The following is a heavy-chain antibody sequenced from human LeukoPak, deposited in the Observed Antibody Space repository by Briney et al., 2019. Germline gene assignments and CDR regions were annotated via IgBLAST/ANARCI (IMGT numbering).Heavy chain of an antibody. CDR1: GFTFSSYA. Sequence: GGSLRLSCAASGFTFSSYAMHWVRQAPGKGLEWVAVISYDGGNKYYADSVKGRFTISRDNSKNTLYLQMNSLRAEDTAVYYCARDAVTTERFDYWGQGTLVTVSS. V-gene: IGHV3-30*04. J-gene: IGHJ4*02. CDR3: ARDAVTTERFDY. D-gene: IGHD4-17*01. CDR2: ISYDGGNK.